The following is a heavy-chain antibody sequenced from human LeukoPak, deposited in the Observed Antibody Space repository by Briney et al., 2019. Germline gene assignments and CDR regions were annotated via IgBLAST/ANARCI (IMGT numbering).Heavy chain of an antibody. D-gene: IGHD3-22*01. CDR1: GYTFTSYG. CDR3: ARSQYDSSGYYYSPDY. J-gene: IGHJ4*02. Sequence: ASVKVSCKASGYTFTSYGISWVRQAPGQGLEWMGWISAYNGNTNYAQKLQGRVTMTTDTSTSTAYMELRSLRSDDTAVYYCARSQYDSSGYYYSPDYWGQGTLVTVSS. V-gene: IGHV1-18*01. CDR2: ISAYNGNT.